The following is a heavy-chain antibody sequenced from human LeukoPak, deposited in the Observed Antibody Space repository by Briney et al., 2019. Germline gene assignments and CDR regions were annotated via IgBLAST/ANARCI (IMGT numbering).Heavy chain of an antibody. CDR2: IYHSGST. Sequence: SETLSLTCTVSGYSISNGYYWGWIRPPPGKGLEGIGSIYHSGSTYYNPSLKSRVTISVDTSKNQFSLKLSSVTAADTAVYYCARVVYDILTGYYDVYYYYYMDVWGKGTTVTVSS. D-gene: IGHD3-9*01. V-gene: IGHV4-38-2*02. CDR1: GYSISNGYY. CDR3: ARVVYDILTGYYDVYYYYYMDV. J-gene: IGHJ6*03.